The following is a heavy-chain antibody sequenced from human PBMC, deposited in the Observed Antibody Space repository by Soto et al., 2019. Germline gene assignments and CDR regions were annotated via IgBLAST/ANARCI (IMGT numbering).Heavy chain of an antibody. V-gene: IGHV3-33*01. J-gene: IGHJ5*02. D-gene: IGHD6-19*01. CDR3: ARDRPVLSWGFDP. CDR1: GFTFSSYG. CDR2: IWYDGRNK. Sequence: QVHLGESGGGVVQPGRSLRLSCAASGFTFSSYGMHWVRQAPGKGLEWVAVIWYDGRNKYYADSVEGRFTISRDNSKNTLFLQMNSLRADDTGVYYCARDRPVLSWGFDPWGQGTLVTVSS.